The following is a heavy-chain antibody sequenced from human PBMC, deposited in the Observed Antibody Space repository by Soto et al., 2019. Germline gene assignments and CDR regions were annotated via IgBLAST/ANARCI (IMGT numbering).Heavy chain of an antibody. V-gene: IGHV1-3*05. D-gene: IGHD3-16*02. CDR3: ARGFPLGFDP. CDR1: GYTFTNYA. Sequence: QVQLVQSGAEEKKPGASVQVSCKASGYTFTNYAMHWVRQAPGQRLEWMGWINAGNGNTKYSQTFQGRVTLTRDTAASTAYMELSSLRSEDTAVYYCARGFPLGFDPWGQGTLVTVSS. CDR2: INAGNGNT. J-gene: IGHJ5*02.